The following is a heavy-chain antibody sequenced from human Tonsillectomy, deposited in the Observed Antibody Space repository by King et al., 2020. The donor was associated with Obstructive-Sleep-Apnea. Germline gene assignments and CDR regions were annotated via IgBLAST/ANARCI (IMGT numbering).Heavy chain of an antibody. V-gene: IGHV3-23*04. D-gene: IGHD5-18*01. CDR1: GFTFSSYA. CDR2: ISGSGSRT. J-gene: IGHJ6*02. CDR3: AKDLGSSGYSPGDGLDV. Sequence: VQLVESGGGLGQPGGSVRLSCAASGFTFSSYAMNWVRQAPGKGLEWVSDISGSGSRTYYADSVKGRFTISRDNFKNTLYLQMNSLRAEDTAVYYCAKDLGSSGYSPGDGLDVWAKGPRSPSP.